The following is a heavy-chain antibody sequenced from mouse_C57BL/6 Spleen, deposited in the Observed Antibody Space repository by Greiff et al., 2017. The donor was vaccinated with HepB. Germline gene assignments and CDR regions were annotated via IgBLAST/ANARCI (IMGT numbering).Heavy chain of an antibody. Sequence: QVQLQQPGAELVKPGASVKMSCKASGYTFTSSWITWVKQRPGQGLEWIGDIYPGSGSTNYNEKFKSEATLTVDTSSSTAYMQLSSLSSEDSAVYYCARYWITTVVATYYYAMDYWGQGTSVTVSS. J-gene: IGHJ4*01. D-gene: IGHD1-1*01. V-gene: IGHV1-55*01. CDR1: GYTFTSSW. CDR2: IYPGSGST. CDR3: ARYWITTVVATYYYAMDY.